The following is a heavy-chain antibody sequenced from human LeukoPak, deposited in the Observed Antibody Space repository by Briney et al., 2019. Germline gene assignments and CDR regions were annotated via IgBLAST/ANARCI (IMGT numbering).Heavy chain of an antibody. Sequence: APAKVSCKASGYTFTSYGISWVRQAPGQGLEWMGWISAYNGNTNYAQKLQGRVTMTTDTSTSTAYMELRSLRSDDTAVYYCASGPLIGGGDCYFDYWGQGTLVTVSS. V-gene: IGHV1-18*01. CDR2: ISAYNGNT. CDR3: ASGPLIGGGDCYFDY. D-gene: IGHD2-21*02. J-gene: IGHJ4*02. CDR1: GYTFTSYG.